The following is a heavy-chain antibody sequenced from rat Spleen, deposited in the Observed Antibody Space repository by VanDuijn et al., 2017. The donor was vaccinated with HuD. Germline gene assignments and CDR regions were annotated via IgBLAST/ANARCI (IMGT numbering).Heavy chain of an antibody. V-gene: IGHV2-41*01. CDR1: GFSLTSYN. J-gene: IGHJ2*01. D-gene: IGHD2-5*01. CDR2: IWNTGGT. CDR3: ARDLTMPDY. Sequence: QVQLKESGPGLVQPSQTLSLTCTVAGFSLTSYNVHWVRQPPGKGLEWMGVIWNTGGTRYNSALKSRLSISKDTSKSQVFLKMNSLQTEDTATYYCARDLTMPDYWGQGVMVTVSS.